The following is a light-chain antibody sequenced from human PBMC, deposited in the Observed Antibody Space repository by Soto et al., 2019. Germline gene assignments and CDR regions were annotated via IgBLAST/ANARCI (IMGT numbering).Light chain of an antibody. Sequence: DIQMTQSPSSLSASEGDRVTITCRASQSISIYLNWYQQKPGKAPKLLIYAASSLQSGVPSRFSGRGSGTDFTLPISSLQPEDFATYYCQQSYSTPTWTFGQGTKVEIK. CDR1: QSISIY. V-gene: IGKV1-39*01. CDR3: QQSYSTPTWT. J-gene: IGKJ1*01. CDR2: AAS.